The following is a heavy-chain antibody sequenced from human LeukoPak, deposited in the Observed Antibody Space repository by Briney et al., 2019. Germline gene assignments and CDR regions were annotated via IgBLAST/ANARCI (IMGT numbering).Heavy chain of an antibody. V-gene: IGHV3-21*01. J-gene: IGHJ4*02. CDR2: ISSSSSYI. CDR1: GFTFNIYG. D-gene: IGHD6-13*01. CDR3: ARAEYSSSWFLEY. Sequence: GGTLRLSCAASGFTFNIYGMNWVRQAPGKGLEWVSSISSSSSYIYYADSVKGRFTISRDNAKKSLYLQMNSLRAEDTAVYYCARAEYSSSWFLEYWGQGTLVTVSS.